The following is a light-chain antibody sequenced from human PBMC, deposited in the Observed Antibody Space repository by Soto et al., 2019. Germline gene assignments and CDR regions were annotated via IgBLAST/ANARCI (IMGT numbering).Light chain of an antibody. CDR3: QQYGGSPRT. CDR2: GAS. CDR1: QSVGMS. Sequence: IVLTQSAVTLSLSPGQRGTLSCRASQSVGMSLAWYQQKPGQAPRLLIYGASNRATGIPDRFSGSGYGTDFNLTISKLEPEDFAVYHCQQYGGSPRTFGQGTKVDIK. V-gene: IGKV3-20*01. J-gene: IGKJ1*01.